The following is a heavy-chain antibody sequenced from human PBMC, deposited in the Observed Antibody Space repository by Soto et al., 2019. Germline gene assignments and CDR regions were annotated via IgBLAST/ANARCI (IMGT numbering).Heavy chain of an antibody. V-gene: IGHV4-39*01. Sequence: SETLSLTCTVSGGSISSSSYYWVWIRQPPGKGLEWIGSIYYSGSTYYNPSLKSRVTISVDTSKNQFSLKLSSVTAADTAVYYCARQIAAPPGYYFDYWGQGTLVTVSS. J-gene: IGHJ4*02. CDR1: GGSISSSSYY. CDR3: ARQIAAPPGYYFDY. D-gene: IGHD6-6*01. CDR2: IYYSGST.